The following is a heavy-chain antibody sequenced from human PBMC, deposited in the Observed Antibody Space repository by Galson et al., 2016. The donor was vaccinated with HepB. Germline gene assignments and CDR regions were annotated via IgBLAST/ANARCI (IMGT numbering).Heavy chain of an antibody. CDR2: IYSGGVT. V-gene: IGHV3-53*01. CDR1: GFTVRNNY. CDR3: AKDMDSAWYIHY. J-gene: IGHJ4*02. Sequence: SLRLSCAASGFTVRNNYMSWVRQAPGKGLEWVSLIYSGGVTEYADSVKGRFTISWANSESTLYLQMDTLRAEDTAIYYCAKDMDSAWYIHYWGQGTLVAVSS. D-gene: IGHD6-19*01.